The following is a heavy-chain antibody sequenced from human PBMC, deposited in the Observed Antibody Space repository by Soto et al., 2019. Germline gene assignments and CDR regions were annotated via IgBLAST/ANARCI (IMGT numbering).Heavy chain of an antibody. V-gene: IGHV3-9*01. CDR2: ISWNSVSI. D-gene: IGHD2-8*02. J-gene: IGHJ4*02. CDR1: GFTFDDHA. Sequence: EVQLVESGGGLVQPGRSLRLSCAASGFTFDDHAMHWVRQAPGKGLEWVSGISWNSVSIGYADSVKGRFTISRDNAKKSLYLQMNSLRPDDTALYFCARDTGLRGYYFDFWGQGILVTVSS. CDR3: ARDTGLRGYYFDF.